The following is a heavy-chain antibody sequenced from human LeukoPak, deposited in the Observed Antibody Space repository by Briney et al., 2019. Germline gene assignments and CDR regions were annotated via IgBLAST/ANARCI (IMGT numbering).Heavy chain of an antibody. Sequence: GASVKVSCKASGGTFSSYAISWVRQAPGQGLEWMGGIIPIFGTANYAQKFQGRVTITADESTSTAYMELSSLRSEDTAVYYCASSPGRYFDWLTQPYYYYGMDVWGQGTTVTVSS. V-gene: IGHV1-69*13. J-gene: IGHJ6*02. CDR3: ASSPGRYFDWLTQPYYYYGMDV. CDR2: IIPIFGTA. D-gene: IGHD3-9*01. CDR1: GGTFSSYA.